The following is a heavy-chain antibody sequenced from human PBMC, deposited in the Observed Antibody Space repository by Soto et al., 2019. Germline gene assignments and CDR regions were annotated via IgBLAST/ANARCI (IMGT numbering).Heavy chain of an antibody. V-gene: IGHV4-39*01. CDR1: GGSISSSSYY. D-gene: IGHD5-18*01. CDR3: ARANGIQLWPRYYFDY. J-gene: IGHJ4*02. CDR2: TYYSGST. Sequence: PSETLSLTCTVSGGSISSSSYYWDWIRQPPGKGLEWIATTYYSGSTYYADSVKGRFTISRDNSKNTLYLQMNSLRAEDTAVYYCARANGIQLWPRYYFDYWGQGTLVTVSS.